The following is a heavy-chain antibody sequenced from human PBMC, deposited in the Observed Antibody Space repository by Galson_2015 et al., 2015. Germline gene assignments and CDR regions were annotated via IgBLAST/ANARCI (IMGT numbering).Heavy chain of an antibody. CDR3: AKDHASRTGGDWFDP. Sequence: SLRLSCAASGFTFSSYAMSWVRQAPGKGLEWVPAISGSGGSTYYADSVKGRFTISRDNSKNTLYLQMNSLRAEDTAVYYCAKDHASRTGGDWFDPWGQGTLVTVSS. CDR1: GFTFSSYA. CDR2: ISGSGGST. D-gene: IGHD2-2*01. J-gene: IGHJ5*02. V-gene: IGHV3-23*01.